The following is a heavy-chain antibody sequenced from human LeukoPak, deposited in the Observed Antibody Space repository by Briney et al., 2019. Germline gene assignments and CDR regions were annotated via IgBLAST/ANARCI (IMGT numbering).Heavy chain of an antibody. CDR2: IYTSGST. CDR1: GGSISSYY. V-gene: IGHV4-4*07. D-gene: IGHD2-2*01. Sequence: SETLPLTCTVSGGSISSYYWSWIRQPAGKGLEWIGRIYTSGSTNYNPSLKSRVTMSVDTSKNQFSLKLSSVTAADTAVYYCARDSSLFDIVVVPAARNWFDPWGQGTLVTVTS. CDR3: ARDSSLFDIVVVPAARNWFDP. J-gene: IGHJ5*02.